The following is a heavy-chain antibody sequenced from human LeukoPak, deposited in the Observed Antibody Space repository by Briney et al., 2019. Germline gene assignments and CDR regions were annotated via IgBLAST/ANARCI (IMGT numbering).Heavy chain of an antibody. V-gene: IGHV3-23*01. CDR1: GFTFSSYA. CDR3: ARGTYYYDSRGDQGDY. D-gene: IGHD3-22*01. CDR2: ISGSGGST. J-gene: IGHJ4*02. Sequence: GGSLRLSCAASGFTFSSYAMSWVRQAPGKGLEWVSAISGSGGSTYYADSVKGRFTISRDNSKNALYLQMNSLRADDTAIYYCARGTYYYDSRGDQGDYWGQGTLVTVSS.